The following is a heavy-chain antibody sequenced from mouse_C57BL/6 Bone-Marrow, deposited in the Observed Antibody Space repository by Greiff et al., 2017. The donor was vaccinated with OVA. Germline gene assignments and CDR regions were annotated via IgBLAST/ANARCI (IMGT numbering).Heavy chain of an antibody. Sequence: EVQLVESGGGLVKPGGSLKLSCAASGFTFCSYAMSWVRQTPEKRLEWVATISDGGSYTYYPDNVKGRFTISRDNAKNNLYLQMSHLKSEDTAMYYCARENGYYAMDYWGQGTSVTVSS. V-gene: IGHV5-4*01. CDR2: ISDGGSYT. CDR3: ARENGYYAMDY. CDR1: GFTFCSYA. J-gene: IGHJ4*01.